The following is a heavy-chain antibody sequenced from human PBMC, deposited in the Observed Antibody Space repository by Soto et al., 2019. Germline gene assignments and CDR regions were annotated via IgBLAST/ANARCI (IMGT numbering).Heavy chain of an antibody. CDR3: ARDRDGYNDAFDI. CDR2: IIPIFGTA. D-gene: IGHD5-12*01. CDR1: GGTFSSYA. V-gene: IGHV1-69*13. J-gene: IGHJ3*02. Sequence: SVKVSCKASGGTFSSYAIGWVRQAPGQGLEWMGGIIPIFGTANYAQKFQGRVTITADESTSTAYMELSSLRSEDTAVYYCARDRDGYNDAFDIWGQGTMVTVSS.